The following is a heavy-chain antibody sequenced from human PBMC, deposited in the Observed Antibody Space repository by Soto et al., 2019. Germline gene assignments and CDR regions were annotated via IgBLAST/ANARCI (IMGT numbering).Heavy chain of an antibody. CDR3: ARRENGTPCLDY. D-gene: IGHD1-26*01. J-gene: IGHJ4*02. CDR2: VYYTGST. Sequence: SETLSLTCTVSGGSVNSGSYYWSWIRQPPGKGLEWIGYVYYTGSTNYNPSLKSRVTILVDTSKNQFSLKVKSVTAADTAVYFCARRENGTPCLDYWGQGTMVTVSS. CDR1: GGSVNSGSYY. V-gene: IGHV4-61*01.